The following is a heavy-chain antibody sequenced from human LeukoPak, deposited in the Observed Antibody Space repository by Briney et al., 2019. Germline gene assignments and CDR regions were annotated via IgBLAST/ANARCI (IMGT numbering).Heavy chain of an antibody. CDR3: ARDLGYGDYYDY. J-gene: IGHJ4*02. Sequence: EAGTSLRLSCAASGFTFTSYGMHWVRQSPGKGLEWVALITYDGYYKYYSDSVKGRFTISRDNAKNSLYLQMNSLRAEDTAVYYCARDLGYGDYYDYWGQGTLVTVSS. D-gene: IGHD3-16*01. CDR1: GFTFTSYG. V-gene: IGHV3-30*03. CDR2: ITYDGYYK.